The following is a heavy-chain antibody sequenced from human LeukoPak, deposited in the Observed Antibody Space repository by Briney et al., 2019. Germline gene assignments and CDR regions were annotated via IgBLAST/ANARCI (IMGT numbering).Heavy chain of an antibody. J-gene: IGHJ4*02. CDR2: INSDGSWT. CDR1: GNYW. Sequence: GGSLRLSCAASGNYWMHWVRQVPGKGLVWVSHINSDGSWTSYADSVKGRFTISKDNAKNTVYLQMNSLRAEDTAIYYCVSFYETYWGRGTLVTVSS. CDR3: VSFYETY. D-gene: IGHD2/OR15-2a*01. V-gene: IGHV3-74*01.